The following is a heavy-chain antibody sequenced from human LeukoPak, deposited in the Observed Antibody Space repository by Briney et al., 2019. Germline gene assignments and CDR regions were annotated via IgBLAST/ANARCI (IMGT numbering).Heavy chain of an antibody. Sequence: GASVKVSCKASGYTFTDYSIHWVRQAPGQGLEWMGWINTNTGNPTYAQGFTGRFVFSLDTSVSTAYLQISSLKAEDTAVYYCARQGPGYCGSTSCYGVDYWGQGTLVTVSS. V-gene: IGHV7-4-1*02. D-gene: IGHD2-2*01. CDR1: GYTFTDYS. J-gene: IGHJ4*02. CDR2: INTNTGNP. CDR3: ARQGPGYCGSTSCYGVDY.